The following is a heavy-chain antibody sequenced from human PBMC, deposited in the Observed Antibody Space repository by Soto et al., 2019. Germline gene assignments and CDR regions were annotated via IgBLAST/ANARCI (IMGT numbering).Heavy chain of an antibody. CDR3: SKSNGNDWEDYYFDY. CDR1: GLTFSSVS. Sequence: EVQLLESGGGLVQPGGSLRLSCAASGLTFSSVSMSWVRQAPGKGLEWVSGISGSAGSTYYADSVRGRFTISRDNSKNTLYLQMNSLRGEDTALYYCSKSNGNDWEDYYFDYWGQGTLVTVSS. CDR2: ISGSAGST. D-gene: IGHD2-8*01. J-gene: IGHJ4*02. V-gene: IGHV3-23*01.